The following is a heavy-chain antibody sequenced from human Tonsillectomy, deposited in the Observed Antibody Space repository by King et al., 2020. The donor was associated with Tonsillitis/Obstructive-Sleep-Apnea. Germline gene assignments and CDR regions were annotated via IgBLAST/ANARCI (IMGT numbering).Heavy chain of an antibody. V-gene: IGHV4-59*08. CDR2: IYYSGST. J-gene: IGHJ6*03. D-gene: IGHD2-15*01. CDR1: GDSISSYY. CDR3: ARGGGYYYMDV. Sequence: VQLQESGPGLVKPSETLSLTCTVSGDSISSYYWSWIRHPPGKGLEWIGYIYYSGSTNYNPSLTSRVTISIDTSKNQLSLKLSSVTAADTAVYYCARGGGYYYMDVWGKGTTVTVSS.